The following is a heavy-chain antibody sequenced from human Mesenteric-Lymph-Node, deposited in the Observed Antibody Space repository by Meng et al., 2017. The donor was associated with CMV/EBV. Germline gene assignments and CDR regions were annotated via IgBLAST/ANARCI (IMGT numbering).Heavy chain of an antibody. CDR2: IRYDGSNK. Sequence: GGSLRLSCAASGFPISNYAIHWVRQAPGKGLEWVTFIRYDGSNKYYADSVKGRFTISRDNSKNTLYLQMNSLRTEDTAVYYCAKVTGSWHDLDYWGQGTLVTVSS. CDR3: AKVTGSWHDLDY. V-gene: IGHV3-30*02. J-gene: IGHJ4*02. CDR1: GFPISNYA. D-gene: IGHD6-13*01.